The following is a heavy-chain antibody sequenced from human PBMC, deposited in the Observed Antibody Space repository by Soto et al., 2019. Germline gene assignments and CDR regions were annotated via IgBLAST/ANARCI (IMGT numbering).Heavy chain of an antibody. J-gene: IGHJ4*02. CDR2: ISYDGSDK. D-gene: IGHD3-3*01. V-gene: IGHV3-30*18. CDR1: GFTFSSYG. CDR3: AKEDPPLEY. Sequence: QVQLVESGGGVVQPGRSLRLSCAASGFTFSSYGMHWVRQAPGKGLEWVAVISYDGSDKYYADSVKGRFTISRDNSRNTLYLHMNSLRVEDTAVYYCAKEDPPLEYWGQGTLVTVSS.